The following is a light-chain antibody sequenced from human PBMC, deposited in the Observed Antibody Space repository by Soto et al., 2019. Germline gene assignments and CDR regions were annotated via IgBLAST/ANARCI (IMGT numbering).Light chain of an antibody. J-gene: IGKJ2*01. CDR2: NAS. V-gene: IGKV1-5*03. Sequence: DIPMTQFPATLSASIGDRVTITCRASQTVSSWLASYQQKTGKDPQLLIYNASTYETGVIPRFSGSGSGTNFSLTIISMRADDVATYYCQQYNSYSSYTFGQGTRLEIK. CDR1: QTVSSW. CDR3: QQYNSYSSYT.